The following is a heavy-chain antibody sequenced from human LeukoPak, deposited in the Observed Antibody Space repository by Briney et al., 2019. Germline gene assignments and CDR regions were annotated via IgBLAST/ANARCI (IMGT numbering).Heavy chain of an antibody. CDR1: GPTFRMSG. V-gene: IGHV3-30*04. Sequence: PGTSLRLSRAPSGPTFRMSGVHWARHAPGKGREWVALMSSDGIKSYYADSVKGRFTVYRDTSTDIVYLQMKSLSADDTGIYYCAKDHAGSGRAFEYWGQGTLLTVSS. CDR2: MSSDGIKS. CDR3: AKDHAGSGRAFEY. J-gene: IGHJ4*02. D-gene: IGHD3-10*01.